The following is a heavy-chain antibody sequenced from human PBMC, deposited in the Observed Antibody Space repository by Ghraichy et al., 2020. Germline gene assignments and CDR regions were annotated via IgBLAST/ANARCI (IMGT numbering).Heavy chain of an antibody. Sequence: GGSLRLSCAASGFTFSHYAMHWVRQAPGQGLEYVSAISTDGGRTSYADSVKGRFTISRDNSKNTLYLQLGSLSAEDEAVYYCARGQGYCTSTLCYGDYFDYGGKGTLVIVSP. CDR3: ARGQGYCTSTLCYGDYFDY. CDR1: GFTFSHYA. D-gene: IGHD2-2*01. CDR2: ISTDGGRT. J-gene: IGHJ4*02. V-gene: IGHV3-64*02.